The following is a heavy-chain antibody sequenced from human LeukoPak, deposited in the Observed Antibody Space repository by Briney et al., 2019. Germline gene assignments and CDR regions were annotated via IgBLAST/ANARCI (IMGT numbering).Heavy chain of an antibody. D-gene: IGHD3-10*01. CDR2: ISGSGGST. CDR1: GFTFSSYA. Sequence: GGSLRVSCTGSGFTFSSYAMSWVRQAPGKGLEWVSAISGSGGSTYYADSVKGRFTISRDNSKNRLYVQMNSLRAEDTAVYYCAKNYGSGNYYVDYWGQGTLVNVSS. V-gene: IGHV3-23*01. J-gene: IGHJ4*02. CDR3: AKNYGSGNYYVDY.